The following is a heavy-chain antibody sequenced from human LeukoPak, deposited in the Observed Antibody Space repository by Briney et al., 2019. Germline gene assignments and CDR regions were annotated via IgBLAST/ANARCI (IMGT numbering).Heavy chain of an antibody. CDR3: ATAAGPMGYYYYYMDV. D-gene: IGHD6-13*01. CDR2: ISGSGGST. Sequence: GGSLRLSCAASGFTFSSYAMSWVRQAPGKGLEWVSAISGSGGSTYYADSVKGRFTISRDNAKNSLYLQMNSLRADDTAVYYCATAAGPMGYYYYYMDVWGKGTTVTVSS. V-gene: IGHV3-23*01. CDR1: GFTFSSYA. J-gene: IGHJ6*03.